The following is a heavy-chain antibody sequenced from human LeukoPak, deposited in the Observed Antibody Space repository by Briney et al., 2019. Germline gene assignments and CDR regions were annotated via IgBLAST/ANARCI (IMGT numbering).Heavy chain of an antibody. CDR1: GFAFSAYG. CDR2: IKQDGSEK. V-gene: IGHV3-7*03. Sequence: GGSLRLSCAASGFAFSAYGMHWVRQAPGKGLEWVANIKQDGSEKYYVDSVKGRFTISRDNAKNSLYLQMNSLRAEDTAVYYCARDAGDEVAFDIWGQGTMVTVSS. J-gene: IGHJ3*02. CDR3: ARDAGDEVAFDI. D-gene: IGHD7-27*01.